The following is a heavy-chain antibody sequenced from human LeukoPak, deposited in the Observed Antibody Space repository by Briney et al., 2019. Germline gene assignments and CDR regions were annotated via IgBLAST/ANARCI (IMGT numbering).Heavy chain of an antibody. V-gene: IGHV4-34*01. CDR1: GGSFSGYY. CDR3: ARRGFGEFADAFDI. D-gene: IGHD3-10*01. CDR2: IYYSGST. J-gene: IGHJ3*02. Sequence: SETLSLTCAVYGGSFSGYYWSWIRQPPGKGLEWIGSIYYSGSTYYNPSLKSRVTISVDTSENQFSLKLSSVTAADTAVYYCARRGFGEFADAFDIWGQGTMVTVSS.